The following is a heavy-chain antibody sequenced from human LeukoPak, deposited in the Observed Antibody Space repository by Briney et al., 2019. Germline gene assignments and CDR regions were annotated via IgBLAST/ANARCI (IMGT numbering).Heavy chain of an antibody. Sequence: PSETLSLTCTVSGGSISSYYRSWIRQPPGKGLEWIGYIYYSGSTNYNPSLKSRVTISVDTSKNQFSLKVTSVTTADTAVYYCAKGRKDFDANLGPFDSWGQGILVTVSS. D-gene: IGHD3-9*01. V-gene: IGHV4-59*01. CDR1: GGSISSYY. CDR2: IYYSGST. CDR3: AKGRKDFDANLGPFDS. J-gene: IGHJ4*02.